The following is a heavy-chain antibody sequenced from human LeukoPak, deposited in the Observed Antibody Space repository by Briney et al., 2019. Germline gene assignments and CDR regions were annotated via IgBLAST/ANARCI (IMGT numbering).Heavy chain of an antibody. CDR1: GFTFSDST. Sequence: PGGSLRLSCAASGFTFSDSTMNWVRQASGKGLEWVASINSGSSTMHYADSVKGRLTISRDNAKNSLYLQVNSLRAEDTAVYYCVRGDSRDYWGQGTLVTVSS. CDR2: INSGSSTM. J-gene: IGHJ4*02. V-gene: IGHV3-21*01. CDR3: VRGDSRDY. D-gene: IGHD3-22*01.